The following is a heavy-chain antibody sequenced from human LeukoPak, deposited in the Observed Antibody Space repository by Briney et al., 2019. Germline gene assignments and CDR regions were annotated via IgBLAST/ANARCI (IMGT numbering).Heavy chain of an antibody. CDR3: ASLGWLDAFDI. Sequence: ASVKVSCKASGYTFTRYYIHWVRQAPGQGLEWMGIINPSGGSTSYAQKFQGRVTMTRDTSTSTVYMELSSLRSEDTAVYYCASLGWLDAFDIWGQGTMVTVSS. V-gene: IGHV1-46*01. CDR2: INPSGGST. CDR1: GYTFTRYY. J-gene: IGHJ3*02. D-gene: IGHD5-12*01.